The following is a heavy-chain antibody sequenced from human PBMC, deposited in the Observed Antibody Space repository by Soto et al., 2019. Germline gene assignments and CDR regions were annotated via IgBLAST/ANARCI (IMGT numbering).Heavy chain of an antibody. Sequence: QVQLQQWGAGLLKPSETLSLTCAVYGGSFSGYYWSWLRQPPGKGLEWIGEINQSGSTNYNPSLKSRVTISVDTPKNQFSLKLSSVTAAATAVHYWARTYSSSWSPLEYWGQGTLVTVSS. CDR3: ARTYSSSWSPLEY. V-gene: IGHV4-34*01. J-gene: IGHJ4*02. CDR2: INQSGST. D-gene: IGHD6-13*01. CDR1: GGSFSGYY.